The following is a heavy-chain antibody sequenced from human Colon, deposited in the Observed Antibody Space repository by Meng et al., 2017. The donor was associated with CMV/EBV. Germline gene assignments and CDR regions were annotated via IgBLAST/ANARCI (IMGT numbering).Heavy chain of an antibody. V-gene: IGHV3-74*01. CDR2: INSDGTIT. CDR3: ARGGDDFWTDYLHC. D-gene: IGHD3/OR15-3a*01. J-gene: IGHJ4*02. CDR1: GFTLSDYY. Sequence: GESLKISCAASGFTLSDYYMYWVRQAPGKGLVWVSRINSDGTITYYADSLEGRFTISSDNTKNTLYLQMNSLRAEDTAIYYCARGGDDFWTDYLHCWGQGTLVTVSS.